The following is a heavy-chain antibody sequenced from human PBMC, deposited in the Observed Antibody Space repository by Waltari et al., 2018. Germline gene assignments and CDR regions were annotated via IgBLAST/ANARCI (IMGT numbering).Heavy chain of an antibody. D-gene: IGHD2-2*01. J-gene: IGHJ5*02. Sequence: QVELVQSGAEVRKPGASVKVSCKASGYSLTSYYMHWVRQAPGLGLEWMGRTNPKSGDTNAAPKFQGRVTLTRDTSVNTAFLELRSLTSDDTAVYFCARESAFSTSWYPGFDPWGQGTLVTVAS. CDR3: ARESAFSTSWYPGFDP. CDR2: TNPKSGDT. CDR1: GYSLTSYY. V-gene: IGHV1-2*06.